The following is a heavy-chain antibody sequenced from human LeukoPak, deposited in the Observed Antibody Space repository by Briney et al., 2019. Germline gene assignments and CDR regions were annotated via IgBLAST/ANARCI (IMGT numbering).Heavy chain of an antibody. V-gene: IGHV3-23*01. D-gene: IGHD2-21*01. J-gene: IGHJ4*02. CDR1: GFTFSLYA. CDR2: ISDSGNT. CDR3: AKAPVTTCRGAYCYPFDY. Sequence: LTGGSLRLSCAASGFTFSLYAMSWVRQAPGKGLEWVSAISDSGNTYHADSVKGRFTISRDSSKNTLFLQMNRLRPEDAAVYYCAKAPVTTCRGAYCYPFDYWGQGTLVTVSS.